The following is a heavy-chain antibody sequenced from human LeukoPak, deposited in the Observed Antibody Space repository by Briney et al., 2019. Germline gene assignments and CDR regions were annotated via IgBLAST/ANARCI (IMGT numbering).Heavy chain of an antibody. D-gene: IGHD3-3*01. CDR3: ARGASLEWLDYFDY. J-gene: IGHJ4*02. Sequence: SQTLSLTCTVSGGSISSGSYYWSWIRQPPGKGLEWIGYIYYSGSTNYNPSLKSRVTISVDTSKNQFSLKLSSVTAADTAVYYCARGASLEWLDYFDYWGQGTLVTVSS. CDR1: GGSISSGSYY. CDR2: IYYSGST. V-gene: IGHV4-61*01.